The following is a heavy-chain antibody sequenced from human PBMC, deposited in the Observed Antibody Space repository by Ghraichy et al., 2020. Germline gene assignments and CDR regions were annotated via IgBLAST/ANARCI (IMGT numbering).Heavy chain of an antibody. Sequence: SETLSLICTVSGASIDSYSHYWAWLRQPPGRGLEWLGSALYRGTTYYDPSLDSRVSISVDTSKGQVSLNLKSVTAADTALYFCARAAMSAVRFDNWGRGARITVSS. V-gene: IGHV4-39*01. CDR3: ARAAMSAVRFDN. J-gene: IGHJ4*02. CDR1: GASIDSYSHY. D-gene: IGHD6-25*01. CDR2: ALYRGTT.